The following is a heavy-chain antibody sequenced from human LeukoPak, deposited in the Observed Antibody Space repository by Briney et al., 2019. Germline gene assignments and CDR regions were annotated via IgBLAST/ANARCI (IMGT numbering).Heavy chain of an antibody. Sequence: SGPTLVNPTQTLTLTCTFSGFSLSTSGVGVGWIRQPPGKALEWLALIYWNDDKRYSPSLKSRLTITKDTSKNQVVLTMTNMDPVDTATYYCAHSVMGYCSGGSCYFVDYWGQGTLVTVS. J-gene: IGHJ4*02. CDR3: AHSVMGYCSGGSCYFVDY. D-gene: IGHD2-15*01. V-gene: IGHV2-5*01. CDR1: GFSLSTSGVG. CDR2: IYWNDDK.